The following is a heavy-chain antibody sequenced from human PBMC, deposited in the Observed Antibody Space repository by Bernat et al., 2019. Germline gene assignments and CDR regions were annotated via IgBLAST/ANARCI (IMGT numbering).Heavy chain of an antibody. CDR3: AGQSLTTYYYYMDV. V-gene: IGHV3-23*01. J-gene: IGHJ6*03. D-gene: IGHD2/OR15-2a*01. CDR1: GFTFSSYG. Sequence: EVQLLESGGGLVQPGGSLRLSCAASGFTFSSYGMSWVRQAPGKGLEWVSAISGSGGSTYYADSVKGRFTISRDNSKNTLYLQMNSLRAEDTAVYYCAGQSLTTYYYYMDVWGKGTTVTVSS. CDR2: ISGSGGST.